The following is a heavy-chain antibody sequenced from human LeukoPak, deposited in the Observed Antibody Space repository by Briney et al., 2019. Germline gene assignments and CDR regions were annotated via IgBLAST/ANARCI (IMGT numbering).Heavy chain of an antibody. V-gene: IGHV4-38-2*02. CDR3: ARDETYSSDWQSNHYYYYMDV. J-gene: IGHJ6*03. Sequence: KPSETLSLTCTVSGGSNSSYYWSWIRQPPGKGLEWIGSIYHSGSTYYNPSLKSRVTISVDTSKNQFSLKLSSVTATDTAVYYCARDETYSSDWQSNHYYYYMDVWGKGTTVTVSS. CDR2: IYHSGST. D-gene: IGHD6-19*01. CDR1: GGSNSSYY.